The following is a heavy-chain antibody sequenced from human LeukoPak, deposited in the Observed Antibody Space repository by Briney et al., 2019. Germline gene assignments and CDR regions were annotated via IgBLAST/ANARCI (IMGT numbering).Heavy chain of an antibody. CDR1: GYTFTSYA. CDR3: ATDDESEYGYYGPPFDD. D-gene: IGHD4-17*01. V-gene: IGHV1-18*01. J-gene: IGHJ4*02. CDR2: INAYNGNT. Sequence: GASVKVSCKASGYTFTSYAINWVRQAPGQRLEWMGWINAYNGNTKYAQKLQGRVTITTDTSASTAYMELRSLRSEDTAVYYCATDDESEYGYYGPPFDDGGEGNLVAVSS.